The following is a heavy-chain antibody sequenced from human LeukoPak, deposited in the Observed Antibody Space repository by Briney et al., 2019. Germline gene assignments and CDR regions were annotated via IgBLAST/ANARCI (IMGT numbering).Heavy chain of an antibody. CDR3: ARAHCSSTSCPKNWFDP. V-gene: IGHV4-39*07. Sequence: SETLSLTCTVSGGSISSSSYYWGWIRQPPGKGLEWIGSIYYSGSTYYNPSLKSRVTISVDTSKNQFSLKLSSVTAADTAVYYCARAHCSSTSCPKNWFDPWGQGTLVTVSS. J-gene: IGHJ5*02. CDR2: IYYSGST. CDR1: GGSISSSSYY. D-gene: IGHD2-2*01.